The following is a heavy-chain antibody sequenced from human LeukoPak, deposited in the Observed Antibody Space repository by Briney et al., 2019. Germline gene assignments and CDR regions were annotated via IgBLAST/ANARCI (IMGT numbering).Heavy chain of an antibody. V-gene: IGHV4-31*03. CDR2: IYYSGST. D-gene: IGHD4-11*01. J-gene: IGHJ5*02. Sequence: SQTLSLTCTVSGGSISSGGYYWSWIRQHPGKGLEWIGYIYYSGSTYYNPSLKSRVTISVDTSKNQFSLKLSSVTAADTAVYYCARNYNDYNNWFDPWGQGTLVTVFS. CDR3: ARNYNDYNNWFDP. CDR1: GGSISSGGYY.